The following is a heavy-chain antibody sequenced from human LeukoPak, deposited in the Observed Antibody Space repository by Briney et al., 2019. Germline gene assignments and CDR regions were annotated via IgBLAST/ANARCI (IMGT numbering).Heavy chain of an antibody. V-gene: IGHV3-7*03. Sequence: QPGGSLRLSCAASGFTFSSYWMSWVRQAPGKGLEWVANIKQDGSEKYYVDSVKGRFTISRDNAKNSLYLQMNSLRAEDTALYYCVTDTYYGSGSHHPRRFDYWGQGTLVTVSS. CDR1: GFTFSSYW. D-gene: IGHD3-10*01. CDR2: IKQDGSEK. CDR3: VTDTYYGSGSHHPRRFDY. J-gene: IGHJ4*02.